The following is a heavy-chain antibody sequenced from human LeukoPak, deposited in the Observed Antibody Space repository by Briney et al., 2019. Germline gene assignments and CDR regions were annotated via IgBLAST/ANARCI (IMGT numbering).Heavy chain of an antibody. Sequence: SETLSLTCAVYGGSFSGYCWSWIRQPPGKGLEWIGKINHGGSTNYNPSLKSRVTISIDTSKNQFSLNLNSVAAADTAVYFCARGGFRAAAGTALWYWGQGTLVTVSS. D-gene: IGHD6-13*01. J-gene: IGHJ4*02. V-gene: IGHV4-34*01. CDR1: GGSFSGYC. CDR3: ARGGFRAAAGTALWY. CDR2: INHGGST.